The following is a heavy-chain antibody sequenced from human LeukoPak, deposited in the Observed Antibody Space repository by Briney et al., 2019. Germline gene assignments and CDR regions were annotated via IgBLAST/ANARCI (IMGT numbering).Heavy chain of an antibody. Sequence: ASVKVSCKASGYTFTSYGISWVRQAPGQGIEWMGWISAYNGNTNYAQKLQGRVTMTTDTSTSTAYMELRSLRSDDTAVYYCARDDYYDSSGPFDYWGQGTLVTVSS. J-gene: IGHJ4*02. CDR1: GYTFTSYG. V-gene: IGHV1-18*01. CDR2: ISAYNGNT. CDR3: ARDDYYDSSGPFDY. D-gene: IGHD3-22*01.